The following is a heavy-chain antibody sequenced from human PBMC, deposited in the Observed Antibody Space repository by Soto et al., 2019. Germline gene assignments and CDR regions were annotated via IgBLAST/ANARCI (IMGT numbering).Heavy chain of an antibody. J-gene: IGHJ4*01. V-gene: IGHV4-4*07. CDR2: IYSGGRN. CDR1: GGSISSFY. Sequence: QVQLQESGPGLVKPSETLSLTCTVSGGSISSFYWSWIRQPAGKGLEWIGRIYSGGRNNYNTSLKIRVAMSVDTSKNQFSLRLSSVTAADTDMYYCARGSSRWDYWGHGTLVTVSS. D-gene: IGHD6-13*01. CDR3: ARGSSRWDY.